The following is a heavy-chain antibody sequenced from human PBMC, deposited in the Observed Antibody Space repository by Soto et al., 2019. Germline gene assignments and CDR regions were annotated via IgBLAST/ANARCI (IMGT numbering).Heavy chain of an antibody. CDR2: VYYTGST. J-gene: IGHJ6*01. D-gene: IGHD3-16*01. CDR3: ARLITYRYVMDV. V-gene: IGHV4-59*01. CDR1: GGSIGSYY. Sequence: SETLSLTCNVSGGSIGSYYWNWLRQPAGKGLEWIGYVYYTGSTNYNPSLEGRATISVDSSKNQVSLNLRSVTAADSATYYCARLITYRYVMDVWGQGTPVTVSS.